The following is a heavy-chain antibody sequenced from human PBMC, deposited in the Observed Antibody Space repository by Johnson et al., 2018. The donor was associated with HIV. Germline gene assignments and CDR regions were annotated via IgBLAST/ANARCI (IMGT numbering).Heavy chain of an antibody. D-gene: IGHD6-19*01. J-gene: IGHJ3*02. CDR1: GFTFDDNG. Sequence: VQLVESGGGVVRPGGSLRLSCAASGFTFDDNGMSWVRQAPGKGLEWVSGINWNGGSTGYADSVKGRFTISRDNAKNSLYLQMNSLRAEDTALYYCARKGERGIAVAEDAFDIWCQGTMVTVSS. V-gene: IGHV3-20*04. CDR2: INWNGGST. CDR3: ARKGERGIAVAEDAFDI.